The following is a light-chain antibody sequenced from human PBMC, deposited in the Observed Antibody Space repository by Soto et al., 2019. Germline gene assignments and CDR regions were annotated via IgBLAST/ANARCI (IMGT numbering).Light chain of an antibody. CDR3: CSYAGTYTYV. J-gene: IGLJ1*01. CDR2: DVS. Sequence: QSVLTQPRSVSGSPGQSVTISCTGASSDVGAYNYVSWYQQHPGKAPKLMVYDVSRRPSVVPDRFSGSKSGNMASLTISGLQADDEADYYCCSYAGTYTYVFGSGTKVTVL. V-gene: IGLV2-11*01. CDR1: SSDVGAYNY.